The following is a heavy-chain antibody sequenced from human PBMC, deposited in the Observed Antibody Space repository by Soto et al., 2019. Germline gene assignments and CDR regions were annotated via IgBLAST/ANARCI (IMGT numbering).Heavy chain of an antibody. CDR3: ARCKLATLTDF. J-gene: IGHJ4*02. Sequence: QVQLVQSGPEVKKPGAPVKISCQASGYTFTDFDINWVRQATGQGLEWMGWMNPNTGNTRYAQRFQGRLIMTRDTSISTAYMEMGSLNSEDTAVYYCARCKLATLTDFWGQGTLVTVSS. CDR1: GYTFTDFD. CDR2: MNPNTGNT. D-gene: IGHD3-9*01. V-gene: IGHV1-8*02.